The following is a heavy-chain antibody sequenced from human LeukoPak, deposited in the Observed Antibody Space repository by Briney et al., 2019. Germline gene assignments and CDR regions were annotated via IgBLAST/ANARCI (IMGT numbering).Heavy chain of an antibody. CDR1: GFTVSSNS. J-gene: IGHJ4*02. CDR3: ARGKSGSYGTKGY. CDR2: IYSGGST. D-gene: IGHD1-26*01. Sequence: GGSLRLSCTVSGFTVSSNSMSWVRQAPGKGLEWVSLIYSGGSTYYADSVKGRFTISRDNSKNTLYLQMNSLRAEDTAVYYCARGKSGSYGTKGYWGQGTLVTVSS. V-gene: IGHV3-66*01.